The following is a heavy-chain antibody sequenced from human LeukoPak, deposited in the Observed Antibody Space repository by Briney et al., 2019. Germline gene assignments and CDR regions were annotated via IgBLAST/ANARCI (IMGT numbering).Heavy chain of an antibody. Sequence: SETLSLTCTISGGSISSYYWSWIRQPAGKGLEWIGRIYSSGNTNYNPSLKSRVTISVDTSKNQFSLKLSSMTATDTAMYYCARVLRTLSDAFDIWGQGTMVTVSS. CDR1: GGSISSYY. J-gene: IGHJ3*02. D-gene: IGHD3-16*02. CDR3: ARVLRTLSDAFDI. V-gene: IGHV4-4*07. CDR2: IYSSGNT.